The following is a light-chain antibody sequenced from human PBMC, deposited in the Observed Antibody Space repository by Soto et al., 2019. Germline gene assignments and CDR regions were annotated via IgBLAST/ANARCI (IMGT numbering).Light chain of an antibody. V-gene: IGLV2-14*01. CDR3: SAYTSSNTLVV. Sequence: QSVLTQPASVSGSPGQSITISCTGTSSDVGGYNYVSWYQQHPGKAPKLMIYDVSNRPSGVSKRFSGSKSGNTASLTISGLQAEDEADYYCSAYTSSNTLVVFGGGTKLTVL. CDR2: DVS. CDR1: SSDVGGYNY. J-gene: IGLJ2*01.